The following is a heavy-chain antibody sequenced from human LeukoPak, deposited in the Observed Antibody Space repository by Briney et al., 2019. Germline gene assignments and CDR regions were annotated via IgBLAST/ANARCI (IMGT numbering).Heavy chain of an antibody. CDR3: AREAAAGFLGPYFDY. CDR2: IYSGGST. J-gene: IGHJ4*02. Sequence: PGGSLRLSCAASGFTVSSNYMSWVRQAPGKGLEWVSVIYSGGSTYYADSVKGRFTISRDNSKNTLYLQMNSLRAEDTAVYYCAREAAAGFLGPYFDYWGQGSLVTVSS. D-gene: IGHD6-13*01. CDR1: GFTVSSNY. V-gene: IGHV3-66*01.